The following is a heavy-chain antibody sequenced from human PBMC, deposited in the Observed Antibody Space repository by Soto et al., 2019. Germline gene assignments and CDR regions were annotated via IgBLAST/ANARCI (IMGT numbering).Heavy chain of an antibody. CDR3: ARDPTRRYDILTGYRTDWFDP. V-gene: IGHV1-18*01. CDR2: ISAYNGNT. CDR1: GYTFTSYG. Sequence: GASVKVSCKASGYTFTSYGISWVRQAPGQGLERMGWISAYNGNTNYAQKLQGRVTMTTDTSTSTAYMELRSLRSDDTAVHYCARDPTRRYDILTGYRTDWFDPWGQGTLVTVSS. J-gene: IGHJ5*02. D-gene: IGHD3-9*01.